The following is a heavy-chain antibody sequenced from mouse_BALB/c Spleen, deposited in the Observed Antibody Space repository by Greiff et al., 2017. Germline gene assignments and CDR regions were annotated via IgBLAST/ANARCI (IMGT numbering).Heavy chain of an antibody. CDR3: TRGRYDEGFAY. D-gene: IGHD2-14*01. V-gene: IGHV6-6*02. Sequence: EVQRVESGGGLVQPGGSMKLSCVASGFTFSNYWMNWVRQSPEKGLEWVAEIRLKSNNYATHYAESVKGRFTISRDDSKSSVYLQMNNLRAEDTGIYYCTRGRYDEGFAYWGQGTLVTVSA. CDR2: IRLKSNNYAT. CDR1: GFTFSNYW. J-gene: IGHJ3*01.